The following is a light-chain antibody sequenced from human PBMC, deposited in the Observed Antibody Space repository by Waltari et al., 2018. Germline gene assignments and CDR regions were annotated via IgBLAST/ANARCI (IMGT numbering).Light chain of an antibody. J-gene: IGKJ1*01. CDR1: QSLSRP. CDR2: DAS. V-gene: IGKV3-20*01. CDR3: QHYVTLPAT. Sequence: EIVLTQSPGTLSLSPGERATLPCRTSQSLSRPLAWYHQKPGQAPRLLIYDASRRATGIPDRFIGSGSGTDFSLTISRLEPEDFAAYYCQHYVTLPATFGQGTRVELK.